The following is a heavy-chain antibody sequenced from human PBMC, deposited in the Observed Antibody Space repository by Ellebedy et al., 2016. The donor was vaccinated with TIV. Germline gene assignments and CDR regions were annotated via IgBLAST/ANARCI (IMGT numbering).Heavy chain of an antibody. CDR2: IYYSGST. CDR3: ARMGLPGYFDY. J-gene: IGHJ4*02. CDR1: GGSISSYY. Sequence: SETLSLXXTVSGGSISSYYWSWIRQPPGKGLEWIGYIYYSGSTNYNPSLKSRVTISVDTSKNQFSLKLSSVTAADTAVYYCARMGLPGYFDYWGQGTLVTVSS. V-gene: IGHV4-59*01.